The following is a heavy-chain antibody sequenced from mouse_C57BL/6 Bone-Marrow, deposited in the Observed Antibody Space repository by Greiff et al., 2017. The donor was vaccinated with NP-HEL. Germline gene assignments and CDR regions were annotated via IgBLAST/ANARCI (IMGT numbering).Heavy chain of an antibody. V-gene: IGHV7-3*01. CDR3: ARYNYVYPYYFDY. Sequence: EVMLVESGGGLVQPGGSLSLSCAASGFTFTAYYMSWVRQPPGQALEWLGFIRNKAHGYTTTYSASVTGRFTISRDNSQSILYLPMHALRAEDSATYYCARYNYVYPYYFDYWGQGTTLTVSS. J-gene: IGHJ2*01. D-gene: IGHD2-2*01. CDR2: IRNKAHGYTT. CDR1: GFTFTAYY.